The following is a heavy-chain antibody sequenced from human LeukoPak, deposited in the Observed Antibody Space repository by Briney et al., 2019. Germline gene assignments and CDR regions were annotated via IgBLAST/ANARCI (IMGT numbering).Heavy chain of an antibody. CDR3: ARHADYNVLTGYFKGHLDY. CDR1: GYSFTSYW. J-gene: IGHJ4*02. D-gene: IGHD3-9*01. Sequence: GESLKISCKGSGYSFTSYWIGWVRQMPGKGLEWMGIIYPGDSDTRYSPSFQGQVTISADKSISTAYLQWSSLKASDTAMYYCARHADYNVLTGYFKGHLDYWGQGTLVTVSS. CDR2: IYPGDSDT. V-gene: IGHV5-51*01.